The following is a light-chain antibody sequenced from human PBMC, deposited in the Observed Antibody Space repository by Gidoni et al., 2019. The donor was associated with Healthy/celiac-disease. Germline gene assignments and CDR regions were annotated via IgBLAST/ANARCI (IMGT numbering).Light chain of an antibody. CDR3: QAWDSSTVV. V-gene: IGLV3-1*01. CDR1: KLGDKY. CDR2: QDS. Sequence: SYELTQPPSVYVSPGQTASITCSGDKLGDKYACWYQQKPGQSPVLVIYQDSKRPSGIPERFSGSNSGNTATLTISGTQAMDEAHYYCQAWDSSTVVFGGGTKLTVL. J-gene: IGLJ2*01.